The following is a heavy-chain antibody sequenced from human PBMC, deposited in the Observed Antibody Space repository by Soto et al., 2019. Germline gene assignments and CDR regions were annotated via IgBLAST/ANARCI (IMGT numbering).Heavy chain of an antibody. D-gene: IGHD3-10*01. CDR1: GFTFSSYG. Sequence: QVQLVESGGGVVQPGRSLRLSCAASGFTFSSYGMHWVRQAPGKGLEWVAVIWYDGSNKYYADSVKGRFTISRDNSKNSLYLQLNSLRAEGTAVYYCASDLNRYYYGSGSPDYWGQGTLVTVSS. CDR3: ASDLNRYYYGSGSPDY. CDR2: IWYDGSNK. J-gene: IGHJ4*02. V-gene: IGHV3-33*01.